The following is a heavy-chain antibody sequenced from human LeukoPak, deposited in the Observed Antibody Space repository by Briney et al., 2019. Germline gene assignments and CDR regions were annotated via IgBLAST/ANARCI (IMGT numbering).Heavy chain of an antibody. D-gene: IGHD5-12*01. Sequence: GGSLRLSCAASGFTFSTYSMNWVRQTPGKGLEWVSSISSSSSYIYYADSMKGRFTISRDNAKNSLYLQMNSLRAEDTAVYYCARDSSIVATIRGNWFDPWGQGTLVTVSS. CDR3: ARDSSIVATIRGNWFDP. J-gene: IGHJ5*02. CDR1: GFTFSTYS. V-gene: IGHV3-21*01. CDR2: ISSSSSYI.